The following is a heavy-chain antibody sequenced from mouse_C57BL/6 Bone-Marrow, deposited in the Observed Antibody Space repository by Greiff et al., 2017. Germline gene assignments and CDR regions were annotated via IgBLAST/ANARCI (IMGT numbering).Heavy chain of an antibody. J-gene: IGHJ3*01. Sequence: EVKLLESGAGLVKPGGSLKLSCAASGFTFSSYAMSWVRQTPEKRLEWVAYISRGGGYIYYADTVKGRFTISRDNARNTLYLQMSRLKSEDTAMYYCTRVSYYYGSSAWFADWGKGTLVTVSA. CDR2: ISRGGGYI. D-gene: IGHD1-1*01. V-gene: IGHV5-9-1*02. CDR3: TRVSYYYGSSAWFAD. CDR1: GFTFSSYA.